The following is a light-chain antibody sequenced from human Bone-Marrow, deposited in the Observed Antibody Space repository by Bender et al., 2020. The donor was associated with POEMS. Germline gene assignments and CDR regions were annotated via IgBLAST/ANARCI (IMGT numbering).Light chain of an antibody. J-gene: IGLJ3*02. CDR2: EVT. V-gene: IGLV2-14*01. Sequence: QSALTQPASVSGSPGQSISISCTGTSSDVGGYTYVSWYQQHPGKAPKLMIYEVTNRPSGVSNRFSGSKSGNTASLTISGLQAEDEAHYYCSSYTSRNSLMFGGGTKLTVL. CDR3: SSYTSRNSLM. CDR1: SSDVGGYTY.